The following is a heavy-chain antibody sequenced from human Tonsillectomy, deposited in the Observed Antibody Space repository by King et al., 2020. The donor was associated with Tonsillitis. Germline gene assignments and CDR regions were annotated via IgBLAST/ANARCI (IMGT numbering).Heavy chain of an antibody. CDR2: ISGSGGST. CDR3: AKGAPGIAVAGSGAFDY. CDR1: GFTFSSYA. Sequence: VQLVESGGDLVQPGGSLRLSCAASGFTFSSYAMSWVSQAPGKGLEWVSTISGSGGSTFYADSVKGRFTISRDNSENTVYLQMNSLRAEDTAVYYCAKGAPGIAVAGSGAFDYWGQGTLVTVSS. J-gene: IGHJ4*02. D-gene: IGHD6-19*01. V-gene: IGHV3-23*04.